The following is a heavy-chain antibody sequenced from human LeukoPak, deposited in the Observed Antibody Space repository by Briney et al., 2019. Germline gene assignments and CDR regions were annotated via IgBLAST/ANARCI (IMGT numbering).Heavy chain of an antibody. J-gene: IGHJ4*02. CDR1: GFTFSSYS. CDR2: ISSSSSYI. V-gene: IGHV3-21*01. CDR3: AREWGIAVIDY. Sequence: GGSLRLSCAASGFTFSSYSMNWVRQAPGKGLEWVSSISSSSSYIYYADSVKGRFTISRDNAKNSLCLQMNSLRAEDTAVYYCAREWGIAVIDYWGQGTLVTVSS. D-gene: IGHD6-19*01.